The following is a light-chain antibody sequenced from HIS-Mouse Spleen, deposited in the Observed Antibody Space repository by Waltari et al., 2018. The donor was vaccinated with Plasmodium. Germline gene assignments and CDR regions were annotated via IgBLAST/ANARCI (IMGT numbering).Light chain of an antibody. CDR1: ALPKQY. CDR3: YSTDSSGNHRV. Sequence: SYELTQPPSVSVSPGQTARITCSGDALPKQYAYWYQQESGQAPVLVIYEDSKRPSGIPERFSGSSSGTMATLTISGAQVEDEADYCCYSTDSSGNHRVFGGGTKLTVL. CDR2: EDS. V-gene: IGLV3-10*01. J-gene: IGLJ3*02.